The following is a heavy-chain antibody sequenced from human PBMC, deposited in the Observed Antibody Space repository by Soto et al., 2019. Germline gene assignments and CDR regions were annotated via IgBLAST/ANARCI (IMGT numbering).Heavy chain of an antibody. D-gene: IGHD3-22*01. V-gene: IGHV1-18*01. CDR1: GYTFTSSG. CDR2: ISAHNGDT. J-gene: IGHJ4*02. CDR3: ARDWSRYYDSSGLMWFY. Sequence: GASVKVSCKASGYTFTSSGFSWVRQAPGQGLEWVGWISAHNGDTRYAQTLQGRITMTTDTFTNTAYMELTSLTSDDTAVYYCARDWSRYYDSSGLMWFYWGQGTLVTVSS.